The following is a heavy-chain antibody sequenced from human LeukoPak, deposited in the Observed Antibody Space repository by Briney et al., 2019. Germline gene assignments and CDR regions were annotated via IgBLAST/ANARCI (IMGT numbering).Heavy chain of an antibody. CDR1: GYTFTSYG. V-gene: IGHV1-18*01. Sequence: ASVKVSCKASGYTFTSYGISWVRQAPGQGLEWMGWISAYNGNTNYAQKLQGRVTMTTDTSTSTAYMELRSLRSDDTAVYYCARDAPYYDILTGWEMNYYGMDVWGQGTTVTVSS. J-gene: IGHJ6*02. D-gene: IGHD3-9*01. CDR3: ARDAPYYDILTGWEMNYYGMDV. CDR2: ISAYNGNT.